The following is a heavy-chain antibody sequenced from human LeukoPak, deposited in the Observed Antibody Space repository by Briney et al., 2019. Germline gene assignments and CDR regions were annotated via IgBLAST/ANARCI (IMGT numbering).Heavy chain of an antibody. D-gene: IGHD3-3*01. CDR1: GGSISSSSYY. J-gene: IGHJ4*02. Sequence: SETLSLTCTVSGGSISSSSYYWGWIRQPPGNGLEWIGSIYYSGSTYYNPSLKSRVTISVDTSKNQLSLKLSSVTAADTAVYYCARLDRNYDFWSGYYRDFDYWGQGTLVTVSS. CDR3: ARLDRNYDFWSGYYRDFDY. V-gene: IGHV4-39*01. CDR2: IYYSGST.